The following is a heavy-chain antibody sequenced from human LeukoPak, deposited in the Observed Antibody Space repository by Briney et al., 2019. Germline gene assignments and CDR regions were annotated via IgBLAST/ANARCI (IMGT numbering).Heavy chain of an antibody. CDR2: FDPEDGET. J-gene: IGHJ6*03. Sequence: ASVKVSCKVSGYTLTELSMHWVRQAPGKGLEWMGGFDPEDGETIYAQKFQGRVTITTDESTSTAYMELSSLRSEDTAVYYCARIVGNQDYYYYMDVWGKGTTVTVSS. CDR3: ARIVGNQDYYYYMDV. CDR1: GYTLTELS. V-gene: IGHV1-24*01. D-gene: IGHD4-23*01.